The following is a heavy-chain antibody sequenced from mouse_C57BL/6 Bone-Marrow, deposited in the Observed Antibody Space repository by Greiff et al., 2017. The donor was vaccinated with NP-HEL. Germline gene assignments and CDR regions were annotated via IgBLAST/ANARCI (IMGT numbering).Heavy chain of an antibody. J-gene: IGHJ3*01. CDR2: IYPSDSET. CDR3: ARDIYDGYYGSY. V-gene: IGHV1-61*01. CDR1: GYTFTSYW. Sequence: QVQLQQPGAELVRPGSSVKLSCKASGYTFTSYWMDWVKQRPGQGLEWIGNIYPSDSETHYNQKFKDKATLTVDKSSSTAYMQLSSLTSEDSAVYYCARDIYDGYYGSYWGQGTLVTVSA. D-gene: IGHD2-3*01.